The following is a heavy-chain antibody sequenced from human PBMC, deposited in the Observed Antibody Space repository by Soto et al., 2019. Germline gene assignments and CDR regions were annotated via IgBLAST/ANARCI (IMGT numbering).Heavy chain of an antibody. V-gene: IGHV3-30*18. CDR1: GFTFSSYG. Sequence: GGSLRLSCAASGFTFSSYGMHWVRQAPGKGLEWVAVISYDGSNKYYADSVKDRFTISRDNSKNTLYLQMNSLRAEDTAVYYCAKVSWFGELYQDAFDIWGQGTMVTVSS. CDR2: ISYDGSNK. J-gene: IGHJ3*02. D-gene: IGHD3-10*01. CDR3: AKVSWFGELYQDAFDI.